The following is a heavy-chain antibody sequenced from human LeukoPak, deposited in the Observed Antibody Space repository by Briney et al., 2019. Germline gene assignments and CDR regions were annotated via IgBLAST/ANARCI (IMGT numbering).Heavy chain of an antibody. CDR1: GYSISSGYY. V-gene: IGHV4-38-2*02. CDR2: IYHSGST. Sequence: SETLSLTCTVSGYSISSGYYWGWIRQPPGKGLEWIGSIYHSGSTYYNPSLKSRVTISVDTSKNQFSLKLSSVTAADTAVYYCATDLGYCTISSCYDFDYWGQGTLVTVSS. J-gene: IGHJ4*02. D-gene: IGHD2-2*01. CDR3: ATDLGYCTISSCYDFDY.